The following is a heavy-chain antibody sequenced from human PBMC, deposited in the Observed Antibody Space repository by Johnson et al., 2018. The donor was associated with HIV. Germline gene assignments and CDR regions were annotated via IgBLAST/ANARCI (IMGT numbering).Heavy chain of an antibody. Sequence: VQLVESGGGLVQPGRSLRLSCAASGFTFDDYAMSWVRQAPGKGLEWVSGINWNGGSTGYADSVKGRFTISRDNAKNTLHLQMNSLRAEDTAVYYCGRGRAFDIWGQGTMVTVSS. J-gene: IGHJ3*02. V-gene: IGHV3-20*04. CDR1: GFTFDDYA. CDR3: GRGRAFDI. CDR2: INWNGGST.